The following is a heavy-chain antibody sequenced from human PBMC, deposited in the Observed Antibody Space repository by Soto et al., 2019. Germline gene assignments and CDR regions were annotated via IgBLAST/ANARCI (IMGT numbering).Heavy chain of an antibody. CDR3: VRENEMAGATSAFEY. V-gene: IGHV3-21*02. J-gene: IGHJ4*01. CDR2: IDARSNYI. D-gene: IGHD1-26*01. Sequence: EVQLVESGGGLVKPGGSMRVSCEASGFRFNSYSMNWVRQAPQKGLEWVSLIDARSNYIYYADSVKGRFTISRDNARNSLYLQMDTLRVDDTAVSYCVRENEMAGATSAFEYWGQGTPVTVSS. CDR1: GFRFNSYS.